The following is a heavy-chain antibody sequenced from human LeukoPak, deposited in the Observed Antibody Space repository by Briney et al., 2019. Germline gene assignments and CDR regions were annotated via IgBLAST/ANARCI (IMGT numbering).Heavy chain of an antibody. CDR1: GGSISSGGYY. Sequence: SETLSLTCTVSGGSISSGGYYWSWIRQHPGKGLEWIGYIYYSGSTYYNPSLKSRVTISVDTSKNQFSLKLSSVTAADTAVYYCARDAMYCSSTSCYSGYWGQGTLVTVSS. J-gene: IGHJ4*02. CDR3: ARDAMYCSSTSCYSGY. D-gene: IGHD2-2*02. V-gene: IGHV4-31*03. CDR2: IYYSGST.